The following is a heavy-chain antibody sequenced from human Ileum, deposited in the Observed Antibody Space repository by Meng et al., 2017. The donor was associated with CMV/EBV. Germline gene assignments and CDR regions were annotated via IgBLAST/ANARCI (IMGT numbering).Heavy chain of an antibody. CDR1: GYTFTDFY. Sequence: HVQRLQSGGVMKKPGASVKFFCKPSGYTFTDFYIQWVRQAPGQGLEWMGWISPKSGATIYAQKFQGRVTMTRDTSINTVYMELNSLRSDDTAVYFCARDLWSGISDFFDYWGQGTLVTVSS. CDR3: ARDLWSGISDFFDY. CDR2: ISPKSGAT. V-gene: IGHV1-2*02. J-gene: IGHJ4*02. D-gene: IGHD3-3*01.